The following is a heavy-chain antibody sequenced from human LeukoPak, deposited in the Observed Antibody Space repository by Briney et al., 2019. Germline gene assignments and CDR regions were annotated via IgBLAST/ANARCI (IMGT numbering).Heavy chain of an antibody. J-gene: IGHJ4*02. D-gene: IGHD1-26*01. Sequence: PSETLSLTCTVSGGSTSSGDYYWGWVRQPPGKGLEWIGSIYHTGRFNYNPSLKSRFTISVDTSKNQFSLHLRSVTAAETAVYFCRRESRIVGTTSVWYYLGYWGQGTVDSVSS. CDR2: IYHTGRF. CDR1: GGSTSSGDYY. V-gene: IGHV4-30-4*01. CDR3: RRESRIVGTTSVWYYLGY.